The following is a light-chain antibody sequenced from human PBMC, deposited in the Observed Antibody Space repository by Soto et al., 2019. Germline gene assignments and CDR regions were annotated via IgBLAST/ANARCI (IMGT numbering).Light chain of an antibody. CDR2: RAS. J-gene: IGKJ1*01. V-gene: IGKV1-5*03. CDR3: QHYNSYPPWT. CDR1: QSINSW. Sequence: DIQMTQSPSTLSASVGDRVTITCRASQSINSWLAWYKQEPGKAPKLLIYRASTLQSGVPSRFSGSGSGTEFPLTISSLQPDDFATYYCQHYNSYPPWTFGHWTKVEIK.